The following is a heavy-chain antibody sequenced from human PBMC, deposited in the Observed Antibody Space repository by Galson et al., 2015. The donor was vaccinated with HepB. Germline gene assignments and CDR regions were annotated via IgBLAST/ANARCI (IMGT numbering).Heavy chain of an antibody. D-gene: IGHD4-11*01. CDR3: ARDPLPLYSNYARLDY. CDR1: GFTFRNYG. V-gene: IGHV3-33*01. CDR2: IWYDGSNK. J-gene: IGHJ4*02. Sequence: SLRLSCATSGFTFRNYGLHWVRQAPDKGLEWVALIWYDGSNKYYADSVKGRFTISRDNSKNTLYLHLNSLRAEDTALYYCARDPLPLYSNYARLDYWGQGTLVTVSS.